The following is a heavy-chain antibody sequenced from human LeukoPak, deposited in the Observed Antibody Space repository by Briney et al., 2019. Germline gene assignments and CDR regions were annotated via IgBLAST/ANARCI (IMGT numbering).Heavy chain of an antibody. V-gene: IGHV4-4*07. Sequence: SETLSLTCTVSGGSISSYYWSWIRQPAGKGLEWIGRIYTSGSTNYNPSLKSRVTMSVDTSKNQFSLKLGSVTAADTAVYYCARGITMISEFDYWGQGTLVTVSS. J-gene: IGHJ4*02. CDR2: IYTSGST. D-gene: IGHD3-22*01. CDR1: GGSISSYY. CDR3: ARGITMISEFDY.